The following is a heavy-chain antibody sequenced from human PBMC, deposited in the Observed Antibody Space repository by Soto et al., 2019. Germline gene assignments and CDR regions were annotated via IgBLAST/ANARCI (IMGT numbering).Heavy chain of an antibody. J-gene: IGHJ5*02. V-gene: IGHV3-23*01. Sequence: EVQLLESGGGLVQPGGSLRLSCAASGFTFNSYAINWVRQAPGKGLGWVSGITGGGGSTFYADSVKGRFTISRDSSKNTVYLQMNSLRAEDTAVYNCAREFTGISRGRCDPGGQGTMVTVPS. CDR2: ITGGGGST. D-gene: IGHD3-10*01. CDR1: GFTFNSYA. CDR3: AREFTGISRGRCDP.